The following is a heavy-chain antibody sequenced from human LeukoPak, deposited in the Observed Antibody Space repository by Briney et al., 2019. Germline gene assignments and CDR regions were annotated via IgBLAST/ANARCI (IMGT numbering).Heavy chain of an antibody. CDR3: ARRALPPAYCGGDCFDAFDI. V-gene: IGHV5-10-1*01. CDR2: IDPSDSYT. Sequence: GESLKISCKGSGYSFTSYWISWVRQMPGKGLEWMGRIDPSDSYTNYSPSFQGHVTISADKSISTAYLQWSSPKASDTAMYYCARRALPPAYCGGDCFDAFDIWGQGTMVTVSS. D-gene: IGHD2-21*02. J-gene: IGHJ3*02. CDR1: GYSFTSYW.